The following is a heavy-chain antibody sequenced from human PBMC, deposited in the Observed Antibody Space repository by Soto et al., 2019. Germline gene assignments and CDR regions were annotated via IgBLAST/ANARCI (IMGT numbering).Heavy chain of an antibody. CDR1: GFTFSNYA. CDR3: AGWGGGLEG. CDR2: IGGSGATT. Sequence: EVQLLESGGTLVQPGGSLRLSCEASGFTFSNYAMSWVRQAPGKGLEWVSSIGGSGATTYYADSVKGRFTISRDNAKNSLYLHMNSLRDEDTAVYYCAGWGGGLEGWGQGTLVTVSS. J-gene: IGHJ4*02. D-gene: IGHD1-26*01. V-gene: IGHV3-23*01.